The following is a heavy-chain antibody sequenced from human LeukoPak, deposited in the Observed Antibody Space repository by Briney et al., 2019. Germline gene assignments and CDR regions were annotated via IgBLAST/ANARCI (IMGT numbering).Heavy chain of an antibody. CDR1: GFTFSSYG. D-gene: IGHD3-9*01. J-gene: IGHJ4*02. V-gene: IGHV3-30*02. CDR3: AKEAEPTYYDILTGQYYFDY. Sequence: GGSLRLSCAASGFTFSSYGMHWVRQAPGKGLEWVAFIRYDGSNKYYADSVKGRFTISRDNSKNTLYLQMNSLRAEDTAVYYCAKEAEPTYYDILTGQYYFDYWGQGTLVTVSS. CDR2: IRYDGSNK.